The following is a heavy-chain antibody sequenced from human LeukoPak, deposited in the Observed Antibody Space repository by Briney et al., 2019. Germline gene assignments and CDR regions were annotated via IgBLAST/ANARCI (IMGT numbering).Heavy chain of an antibody. J-gene: IGHJ6*02. CDR1: GASISDFY. V-gene: IGHV4-4*07. CDR2: LYTSGST. Sequence: SETLSLTCTVSGASISDFYWSWIRQPAGKGLEWIGRLYTSGSTNYNPSLKSRVTMSVDTSKSQFSLKLDSVTAADTAVYYCARETYYYASGSYSDYYAMDVWGQGATVTVSS. D-gene: IGHD3-10*01. CDR3: ARETYYYASGSYSDYYAMDV.